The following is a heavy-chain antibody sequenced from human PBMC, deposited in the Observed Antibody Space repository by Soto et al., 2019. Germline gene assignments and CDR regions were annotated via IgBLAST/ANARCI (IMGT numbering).Heavy chain of an antibody. D-gene: IGHD1-26*01. CDR1: GGTFGSYT. V-gene: IGHV1-69*02. Sequence: ASVKVSCKASGGTFGSYTISWVRQAPGQGLEWMGRIIPILGIANYAQKFQGRVTITADKSTSTAYMELSSLRSEDTAVYYCASYSGSYPRDLYYYYYGMDVWGQGTTVTVSS. J-gene: IGHJ6*02. CDR2: IIPILGIA. CDR3: ASYSGSYPRDLYYYYYGMDV.